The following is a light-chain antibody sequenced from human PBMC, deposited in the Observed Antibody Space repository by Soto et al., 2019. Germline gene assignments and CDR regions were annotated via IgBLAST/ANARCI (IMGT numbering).Light chain of an antibody. CDR3: QQYGSSPWT. V-gene: IGKV3-20*01. Sequence: EIVWTQSPGTMSLSPGERDTLSCLASQSVSSNYLAWYQHKPGQAPRLLIHGASSRATGITDRFSGSGSGTDFTITISRLEPEDFAVYHCQQYGSSPWTFGQGTKVEIK. J-gene: IGKJ1*01. CDR2: GAS. CDR1: QSVSSNY.